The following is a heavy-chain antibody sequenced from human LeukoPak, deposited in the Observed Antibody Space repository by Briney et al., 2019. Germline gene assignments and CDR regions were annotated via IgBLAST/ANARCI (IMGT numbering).Heavy chain of an antibody. J-gene: IGHJ5*02. CDR2: IIPIFGTA. CDR1: GGTFSSYA. Sequence: ASVKVSCKASGGTFSSYAISWVRQAPGQGLEWMGGIIPIFGTANYAQKFQGRVTITADGSTSTAYMELSSLRSEDTAVYYCARVPYDTIFGVVITSNWFDPWGQGTLVTVSS. CDR3: ARVPYDTIFGVVITSNWFDP. V-gene: IGHV1-69*13. D-gene: IGHD3-3*01.